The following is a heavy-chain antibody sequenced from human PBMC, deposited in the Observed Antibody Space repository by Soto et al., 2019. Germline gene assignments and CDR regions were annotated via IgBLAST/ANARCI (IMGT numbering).Heavy chain of an antibody. V-gene: IGHV4-31*03. D-gene: IGHD6-13*01. J-gene: IGHJ5*02. CDR1: GGSISSGGYY. CDR3: ARYLQQLSYNWFDP. Sequence: SETLSLTCTVSGGSISSGGYYWSWIRQHPGKGLEWIGYIYYSGSTYYNPSLKSRVTISVDTSKNQFSLKLSSVTAADTAVYYCARYLQQLSYNWFDPWGQGTLVTVSS. CDR2: IYYSGST.